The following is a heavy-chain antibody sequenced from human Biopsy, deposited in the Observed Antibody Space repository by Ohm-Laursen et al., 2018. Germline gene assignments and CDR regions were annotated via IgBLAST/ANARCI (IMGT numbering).Heavy chain of an antibody. D-gene: IGHD3-9*01. J-gene: IGHJ1*01. CDR2: VTTTSSYI. CDR3: ATKLTGYFHH. V-gene: IGHV3-21*04. CDR1: GFDFSDYS. Sequence: SLRLSCTASGFDFSDYSMSWVRQAPGKGLEWVSSVTTTSSYIYYADSVKGRFTISRDNAKNSLYLQMNSLRAEDTAVYYCATKLTGYFHHWGQGTLVIVSS.